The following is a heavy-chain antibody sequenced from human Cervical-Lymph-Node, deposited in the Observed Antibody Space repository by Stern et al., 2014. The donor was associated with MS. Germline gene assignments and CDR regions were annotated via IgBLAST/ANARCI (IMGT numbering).Heavy chain of an antibody. Sequence: QVQLVQSGAEVKKPGASVKVSCKASGYTFTSYGISWVRQAPGQGLEWMGWISAYNGNTNYAQKLQGRVTMTTDTSTSTAYMELRSLRSDDTAVYYCARRRRNEWELKEAPFDYWGQGTLVTVSS. CDR3: ARRRRNEWELKEAPFDY. D-gene: IGHD1-26*01. CDR1: GYTFTSYG. V-gene: IGHV1-18*04. J-gene: IGHJ4*02. CDR2: ISAYNGNT.